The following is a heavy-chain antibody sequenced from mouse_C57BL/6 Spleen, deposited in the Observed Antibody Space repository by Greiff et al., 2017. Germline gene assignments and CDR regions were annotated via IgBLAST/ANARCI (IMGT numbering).Heavy chain of an antibody. Sequence: EVKLQESGGGLVQPGGSLTLSCAASGFTFSDYYMYWVRQTPEKRLEWVAYISNGGGSTYYPDTVKGRFTISRDNAKNTLYLQMSRLKSEDTAMYYCARKGLGFYAMDYWGQGTSVTVSS. D-gene: IGHD3-3*01. CDR2: ISNGGGST. CDR1: GFTFSDYY. J-gene: IGHJ4*01. CDR3: ARKGLGFYAMDY. V-gene: IGHV5-12*01.